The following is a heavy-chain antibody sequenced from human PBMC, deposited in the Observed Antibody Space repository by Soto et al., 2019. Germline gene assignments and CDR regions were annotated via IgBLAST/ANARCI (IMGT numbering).Heavy chain of an antibody. V-gene: IGHV4-30-2*01. CDR3: ATSPRGDYRSDAFDV. Sequence: QLQLHNSGSTLVKPSQTLSLTCGVSGASVNSGSHSWSWIRQTPGKGLEWIGFIFHSGDAFYNPSLQSRVTISGDRSNSLFSLRLAADTASDTAICCLATSPRGDYRSDAFDVWGQGTMVTVSS. CDR1: GASVNSGSHS. D-gene: IGHD2-21*02. CDR2: IFHSGDA. J-gene: IGHJ3*01.